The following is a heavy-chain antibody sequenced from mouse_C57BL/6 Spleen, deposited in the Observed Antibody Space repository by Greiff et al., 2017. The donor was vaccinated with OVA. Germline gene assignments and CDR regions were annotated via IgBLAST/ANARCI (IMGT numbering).Heavy chain of an antibody. CDR2: IDPSDSYT. Sequence: QVQLQQPGAELVKPGASVKLSCKASGYTFTSYWMQWVKQRPGQGLEWIGEIDPSDSYTNYNQKFKGKATLTVDTSSSTAYMELSSLTSEDSVVYYCARFDYYGSSSYYAMDYWGQGTSGTVSS. D-gene: IGHD1-1*01. CDR1: GYTFTSYW. CDR3: ARFDYYGSSSYYAMDY. V-gene: IGHV1-50*01. J-gene: IGHJ4*01.